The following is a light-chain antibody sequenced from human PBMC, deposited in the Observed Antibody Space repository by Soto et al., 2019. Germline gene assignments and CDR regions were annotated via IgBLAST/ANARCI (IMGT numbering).Light chain of an antibody. CDR1: QSVSGSY. CDR3: QQYRSSPRT. V-gene: IGKV3-20*01. Sequence: EIVLTHSPGTLSLSPGERATLSCRASQSVSGSYLAWYQQKPGQAPRLLIYGASSRATGIPDRFSGSGSGRDLTLTISRLEPEDFAVYYCQQYRSSPRTFAQGTKVDXK. CDR2: GAS. J-gene: IGKJ1*01.